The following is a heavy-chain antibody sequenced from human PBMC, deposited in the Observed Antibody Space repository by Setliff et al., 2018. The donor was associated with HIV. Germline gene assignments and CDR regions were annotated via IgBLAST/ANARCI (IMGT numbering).Heavy chain of an antibody. D-gene: IGHD3-10*01. CDR3: ARLPYYVSGGVFDH. V-gene: IGHV5-51*01. Sequence: GESLKISCQCSGFDFLAHWIGWVRQVPEKGLEWMGIVYPGDSDTRYNPSFEGQVTVSADKTITTAYLQLTSLKASDTAMYFCARLPYYVSGGVFDHWGKGTLVTVSS. CDR1: GFDFLAHW. J-gene: IGHJ4*02. CDR2: VYPGDSDT.